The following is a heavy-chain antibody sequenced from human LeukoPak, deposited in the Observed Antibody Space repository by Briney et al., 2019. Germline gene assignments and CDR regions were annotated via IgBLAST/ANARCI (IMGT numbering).Heavy chain of an antibody. Sequence: GGSLRLSCAASGFTFSSYWMSWVRQAPGKGLEWVANIKQDGSEKYYVDSVKGRFTISRDNAKNSLYLQMNSLRAEDTAVYHCARGNIVVVPAAYSYWGQGTLVAVSS. J-gene: IGHJ4*02. CDR2: IKQDGSEK. D-gene: IGHD2-2*01. V-gene: IGHV3-7*01. CDR3: ARGNIVVVPAAYSY. CDR1: GFTFSSYW.